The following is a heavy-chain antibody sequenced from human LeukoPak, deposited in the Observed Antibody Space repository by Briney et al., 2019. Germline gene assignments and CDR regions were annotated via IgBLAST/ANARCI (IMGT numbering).Heavy chain of an antibody. CDR1: GGSISSYF. CDR3: ARSGRGYSYGTFDY. J-gene: IGHJ4*02. Sequence: SETLSLTCTVSGGSISSYFWSWIRQPPGKGLEWIGYIYYSGSTNYNPSLKSRVTISVDTSRNQFSLKLSSVTAADTAVYYCARSGRGYSYGTFDYWGQGTLVTVSS. CDR2: IYYSGST. V-gene: IGHV4-59*01. D-gene: IGHD5-18*01.